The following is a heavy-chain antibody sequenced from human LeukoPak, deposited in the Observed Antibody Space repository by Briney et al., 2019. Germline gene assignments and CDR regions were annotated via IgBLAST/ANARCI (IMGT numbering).Heavy chain of an antibody. J-gene: IGHJ6*03. Sequence: ASVKVSCKASGYTFTSYGISWVRQAPGQGLEWMGWISAYNGNTNYAQKLQGRVTMTRNTSITTAYMELSSLRSEDTAVYYCARGGSYYYYYMDVWGKGTTVTISS. CDR1: GYTFTSYG. CDR2: ISAYNGNT. D-gene: IGHD1-26*01. CDR3: ARGGSYYYYYMDV. V-gene: IGHV1-18*01.